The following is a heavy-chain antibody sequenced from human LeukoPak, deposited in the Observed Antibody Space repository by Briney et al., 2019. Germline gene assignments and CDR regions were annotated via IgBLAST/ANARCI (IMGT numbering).Heavy chain of an antibody. CDR2: IYPGDSDT. CDR1: GYSFTSYW. Sequence: GESLKISCKGSGYSFTSYWIGWVRQMPGKDLEWMGIIYPGDSDTRYSPSFQGQVTISADKSISTAYLQWSSLKASDTAMYYCARWRRDYDSSGYYYGMDVWGQGTTVTVSS. V-gene: IGHV5-51*01. CDR3: ARWRRDYDSSGYYYGMDV. J-gene: IGHJ6*02. D-gene: IGHD3-22*01.